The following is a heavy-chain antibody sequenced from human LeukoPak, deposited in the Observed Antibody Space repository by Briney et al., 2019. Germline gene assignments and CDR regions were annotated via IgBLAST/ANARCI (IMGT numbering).Heavy chain of an antibody. J-gene: IGHJ4*02. D-gene: IGHD1-1*01. Sequence: AASAKVSCKASGGTFSSYAISWVRQAPGQGLEWMGGIIPIFGTANSAQKFQGRVTITADESTSTAYMELSSLRSEDTAVYYCARVRKLGTYYFDYWGQGTLVTVSP. V-gene: IGHV1-69*13. CDR3: ARVRKLGTYYFDY. CDR2: IIPIFGTA. CDR1: GGTFSSYA.